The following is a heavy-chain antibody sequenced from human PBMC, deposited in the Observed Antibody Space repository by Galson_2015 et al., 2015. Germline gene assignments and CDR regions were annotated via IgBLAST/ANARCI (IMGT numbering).Heavy chain of an antibody. CDR1: GFTFSTYA. J-gene: IGHJ4*02. CDR2: ISGNGGVT. V-gene: IGHV3-23*01. Sequence: SLRLSCAASGFTFSTYAMSWVRQAPGKGLEWVSSISGNGGVTYYTDSVRGRFTISRDNSKNALYLQMNGLRAEDTAVYYCAKDNPGCSGGNCYHQTFDYWGQGTLVTVSS. D-gene: IGHD2-15*01. CDR3: AKDNPGCSGGNCYHQTFDY.